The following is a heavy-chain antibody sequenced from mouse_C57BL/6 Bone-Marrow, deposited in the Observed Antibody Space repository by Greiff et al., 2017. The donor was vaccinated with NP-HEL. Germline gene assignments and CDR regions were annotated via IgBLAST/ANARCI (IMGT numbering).Heavy chain of an antibody. V-gene: IGHV1-7*01. J-gene: IGHJ3*01. CDR2: INPSSGYT. Sequence: QVQLKQPGAELAKPGASVKLSCKASGYTFTSYWMHWVKQRPGQGLEWIGYINPSSGYTKYNQKFKDKATLTADRSSSTAYMQLSSLTYEDSAVYYCARVSIYYDYAGFAYGGQGTLVTVSA. CDR1: GYTFTSYW. D-gene: IGHD2-4*01. CDR3: ARVSIYYDYAGFAY.